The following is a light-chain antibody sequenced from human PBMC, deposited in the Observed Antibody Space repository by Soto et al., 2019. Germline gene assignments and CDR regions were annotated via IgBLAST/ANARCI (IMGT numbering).Light chain of an antibody. Sequence: EIVLTQSPATLSLSPGERATLSCRASQSVSSYLAWYQQKPGQAPRLLIYDASNRATGIPARFSGSGSGTDFTLTISSLEPEDFAVYSCQQRSNLPPLTFXGGTMVDIK. CDR2: DAS. CDR1: QSVSSY. CDR3: QQRSNLPPLT. V-gene: IGKV3-11*01. J-gene: IGKJ4*01.